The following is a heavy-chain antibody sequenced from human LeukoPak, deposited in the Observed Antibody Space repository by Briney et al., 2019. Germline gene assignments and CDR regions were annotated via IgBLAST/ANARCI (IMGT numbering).Heavy chain of an antibody. V-gene: IGHV4-39*07. Sequence: SETLSLTCTVSGGSISSSSYYWGWIRQPPGKGLEWIGSIYYSGSTYYNPSLKSRVTISVDTSKNQFSLKLSSVTAADTAVYYCARGVGLVGAIDFDYWGQGTLVTVSS. CDR1: GGSISSSSYY. CDR2: IYYSGST. D-gene: IGHD1-26*01. CDR3: ARGVGLVGAIDFDY. J-gene: IGHJ4*02.